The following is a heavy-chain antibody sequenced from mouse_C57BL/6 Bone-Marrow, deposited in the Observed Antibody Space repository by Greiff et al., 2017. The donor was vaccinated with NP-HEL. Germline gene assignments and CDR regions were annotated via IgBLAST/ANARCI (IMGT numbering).Heavy chain of an antibody. CDR1: GFTFSSYG. J-gene: IGHJ2*01. CDR2: ISSGGSYP. V-gene: IGHV5-6*01. CDR3: ARHGGYYGSSDY. D-gene: IGHD1-1*01. Sequence: EVKVVESGGDLVKPGGSLKLSCAASGFTFSSYGMSWVRQTPDKRLEWVATISSGGSYPYYPDSVKGRFTISSDNAKHTLYLQMSSLKSEDTAMYYCARHGGYYGSSDYWGQGTTLTVSS.